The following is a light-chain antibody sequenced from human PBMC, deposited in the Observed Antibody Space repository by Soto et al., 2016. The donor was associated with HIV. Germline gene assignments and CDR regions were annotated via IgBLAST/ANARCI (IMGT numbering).Light chain of an antibody. CDR2: KAS. Sequence: DIQMTQSPSTLSASIGDRVTITCRTSQSVSTWLAWYQQKPGKAPKLLIYKASTLVSGVPSRFSGTGSGTEFILTISGLQPDDFATYYCQQYNSYSRAFGQGTMVEVK. V-gene: IGKV1-5*03. CDR1: QSVSTW. J-gene: IGKJ1*01. CDR3: QQYNSYSRA.